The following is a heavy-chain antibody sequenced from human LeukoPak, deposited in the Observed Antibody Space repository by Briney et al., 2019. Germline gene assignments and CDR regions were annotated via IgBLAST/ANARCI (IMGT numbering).Heavy chain of an antibody. Sequence: KPSQTLSLTCTVSGGSISSGSYYWSWIRQPAGKGLECIGRIYTSGSTKYNPSLKSRVTISIDTSKNQFSLKLSSVTAADTAVYYCARDRGVPCPGFDYWGQGTLVTVSS. V-gene: IGHV4-61*02. J-gene: IGHJ4*02. CDR2: IYTSGST. D-gene: IGHD3-10*01. CDR1: GGSISSGSYY. CDR3: ARDRGVPCPGFDY.